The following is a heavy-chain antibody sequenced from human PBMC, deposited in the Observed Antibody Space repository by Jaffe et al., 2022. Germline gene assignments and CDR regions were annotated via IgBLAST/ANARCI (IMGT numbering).Heavy chain of an antibody. CDR2: ISYSGTT. J-gene: IGHJ3*02. D-gene: IGHD3-10*01. CDR3: GRDRRGLFGESHAFDI. V-gene: IGHV4-59*01. CDR1: GGSISSNF. Sequence: QVQLQESGPGLVKPSETLSLTCTVSGGSISSNFWSWIRQPPGKGLEWIGYISYSGTTNYNPSLKSRVTISADTSKNQFSLKLSSVTAADTAVYYCGRDRRGLFGESHAFDIWGQGTMVTVSS.